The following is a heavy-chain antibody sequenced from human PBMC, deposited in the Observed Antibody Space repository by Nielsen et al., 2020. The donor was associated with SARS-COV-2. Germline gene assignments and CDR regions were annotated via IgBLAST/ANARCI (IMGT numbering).Heavy chain of an antibody. CDR3: ASLLTGDLNFDY. D-gene: IGHD7-27*01. Sequence: ASVKVSCKASGYTFTSYGISWVRQAPGQGLEWMGWISAYNGNTNYAQKLQGRVTMTTDTSTSTVYMELSSLRSEDTAVYYCASLLTGDLNFDYWGQGTLVTVSS. CDR1: GYTFTSYG. J-gene: IGHJ4*02. V-gene: IGHV1-18*01. CDR2: ISAYNGNT.